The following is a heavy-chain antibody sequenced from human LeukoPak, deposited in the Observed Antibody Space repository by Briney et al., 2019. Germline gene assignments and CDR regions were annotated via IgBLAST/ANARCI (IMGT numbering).Heavy chain of an antibody. V-gene: IGHV4-34*01. J-gene: IGHJ4*02. CDR2: INHSGST. CDR1: GGSFSGYY. CDR3: ARLSTRHQGYSYGGPAY. D-gene: IGHD5-18*01. Sequence: PSETLSLTCAVYGGSFSGYYWSWIRQPPGKGLEWIGEINHSGSTNYNPSLKSRVTISVDTSKNQFSLKLSSVTAADTAVYYCARLSTRHQGYSYGGPAYWGQGTLVTVSS.